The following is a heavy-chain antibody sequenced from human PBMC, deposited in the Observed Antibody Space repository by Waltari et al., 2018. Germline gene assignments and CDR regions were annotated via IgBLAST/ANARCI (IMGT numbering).Heavy chain of an antibody. J-gene: IGHJ5*02. CDR3: ARDGTRSSWPPNCFDP. Sequence: EVQLVESGGGLVKPGGFLRLSCAAPGFDFSSYNMNWVRQAPGKGLEWVSSISASTTFRYYADSVRGRFTISRDNAKSSLYLQMNSLGPDDTAVYYCARDGTRSSWPPNCFDPWGQGTLVTVSS. CDR2: ISASTTFR. D-gene: IGHD6-13*01. V-gene: IGHV3-21*02. CDR1: GFDFSSYN.